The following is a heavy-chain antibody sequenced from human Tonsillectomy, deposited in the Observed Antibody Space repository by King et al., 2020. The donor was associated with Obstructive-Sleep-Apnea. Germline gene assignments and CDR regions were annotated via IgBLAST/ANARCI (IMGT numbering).Heavy chain of an antibody. D-gene: IGHD6-19*01. Sequence: VQLVESGGGVVQPGRSLRLSCAASGFTFSSYGMHWVRQAPGKGLEWVAVIWYDVSNKYYADSVKGRFTISRDNSKNTLYLQMNSLRAEDTAVYYCARELVDSSGWYYFDYWGQGTLVTVSS. J-gene: IGHJ4*02. V-gene: IGHV3-33*01. CDR1: GFTFSSYG. CDR3: ARELVDSSGWYYFDY. CDR2: IWYDVSNK.